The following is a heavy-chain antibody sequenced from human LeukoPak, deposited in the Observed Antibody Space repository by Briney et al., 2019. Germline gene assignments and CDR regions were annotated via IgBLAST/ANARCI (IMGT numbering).Heavy chain of an antibody. D-gene: IGHD6-6*01. V-gene: IGHV1-18*01. Sequence: ASVKVSCKASGYTFTSYGISWVRQAPGQGLEWMGWISAYNGDTKYAQKLQDRVTMTTDTSTTTAYMEVRSLTSDDTAVYYCARGSAMAQKQLVRHFDSWGQGTLVIVSS. J-gene: IGHJ4*02. CDR1: GYTFTSYG. CDR2: ISAYNGDT. CDR3: ARGSAMAQKQLVRHFDS.